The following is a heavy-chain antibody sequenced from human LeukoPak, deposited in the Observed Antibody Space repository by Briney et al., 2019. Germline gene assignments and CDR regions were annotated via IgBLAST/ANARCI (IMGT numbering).Heavy chain of an antibody. D-gene: IGHD4-23*01. CDR2: INPGGGST. V-gene: IGHV1-46*01. CDR3: ATTTVVTPGPDDVFDV. J-gene: IGHJ3*01. CDR1: GYTFSNYY. Sequence: ASVTVSFKASGYTFSNYYMHWVRQAPGQGLEWMGIINPGGGSTTYAQKFQGRVTMTRDTSTSTVYMELSSLRSEDTAVYYCATTTVVTPGPDDVFDVWGPGTMVTVSS.